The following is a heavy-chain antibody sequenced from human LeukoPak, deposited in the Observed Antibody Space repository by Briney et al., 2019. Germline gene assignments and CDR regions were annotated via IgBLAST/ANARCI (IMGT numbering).Heavy chain of an antibody. J-gene: IGHJ6*03. CDR1: GFTFSSSW. CDR2: ISSSGSTI. D-gene: IGHD4-11*01. Sequence: TGGSLRLSCAASGFTFSSSWMSWVRQAPGKGLEWVSYISSSGSTIYYADSVKGRFTISRDNAKNSLYLQMNSLRAEDTAVYYCARGVPKTSYYYYYMDVWGKGTTVTVSS. CDR3: ARGVPKTSYYYYYMDV. V-gene: IGHV3-48*01.